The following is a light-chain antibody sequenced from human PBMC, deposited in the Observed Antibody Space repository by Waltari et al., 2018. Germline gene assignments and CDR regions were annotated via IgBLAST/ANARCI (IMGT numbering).Light chain of an antibody. CDR3: SSYISSSTLEL. Sequence: QSALTQPASVSGSPGQSTTISCTGTSSDVGGYNYVSWYQQHPGKAPKLMIYDVTTRPSGVSNRFSGSKSGNTASLTISGLQAEDEADYYCSSYISSSTLELFGGGTSLTVL. J-gene: IGLJ2*01. V-gene: IGLV2-14*03. CDR1: SSDVGGYNY. CDR2: DVT.